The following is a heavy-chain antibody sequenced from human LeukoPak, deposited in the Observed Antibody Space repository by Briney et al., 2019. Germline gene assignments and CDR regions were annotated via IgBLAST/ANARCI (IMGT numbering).Heavy chain of an antibody. Sequence: GGSLRLSCAASGFTVSSNYMTWVRQAPGKGLEWVSVIYSNGSTYYADSVQGRFTISRHNYKNTLYLQMNGLRPEDTAIYYCARIYDLLTGYSTFDYWGQGTLVTVSS. CDR2: IYSNGST. V-gene: IGHV3-53*04. CDR3: ARIYDLLTGYSTFDY. J-gene: IGHJ4*02. CDR1: GFTVSSNY. D-gene: IGHD3-9*01.